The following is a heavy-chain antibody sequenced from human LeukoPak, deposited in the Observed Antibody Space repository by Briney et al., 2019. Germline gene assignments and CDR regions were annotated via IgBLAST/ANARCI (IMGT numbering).Heavy chain of an antibody. Sequence: GASVNVSFKCSGYTFTSYDINWVRQAPGQGLEWVGWMNPNSGNSGYAQKVQGRDTITRNTSVSTAYMELSSLIAEDTAVYYCARGTGYGTKDYWGQGTLVTVSS. CDR2: MNPNSGNS. D-gene: IGHD1-1*01. CDR3: ARGTGYGTKDY. CDR1: GYTFTSYD. V-gene: IGHV1-8*01. J-gene: IGHJ4*02.